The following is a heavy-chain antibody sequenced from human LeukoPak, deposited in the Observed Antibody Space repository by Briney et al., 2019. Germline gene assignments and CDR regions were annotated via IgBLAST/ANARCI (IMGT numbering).Heavy chain of an antibody. V-gene: IGHV1-2*02. CDR1: GYTFTGYY. Sequence: GASVKVSCKASGYTFTGYYMHWVRQAPGQGLEWMGWINPNSGGTNYAQKFQGRVTMTRDTSISTAYMELSRLRSDDTAVYYCARDLGEGSSSVLGIWFDPWGQGTLVTVSS. CDR2: INPNSGGT. D-gene: IGHD6-6*01. J-gene: IGHJ5*02. CDR3: ARDLGEGSSSVLGIWFDP.